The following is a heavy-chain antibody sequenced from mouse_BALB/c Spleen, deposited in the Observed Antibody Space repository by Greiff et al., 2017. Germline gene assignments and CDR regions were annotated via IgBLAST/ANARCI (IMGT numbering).Heavy chain of an antibody. Sequence: EVKLQESGPGLVKPSQSLSLTCTVTGYSITSDYAWNWIRQFPGNKLEWMGYISYSGSTSYNPSLKSRISITRDTSKNQFFLQLNSVTTEDTATYYCARLAYYGNHGGFAYWGQGTLVTVSA. CDR2: ISYSGST. J-gene: IGHJ3*01. D-gene: IGHD2-10*01. CDR3: ARLAYYGNHGGFAY. V-gene: IGHV3-2*02. CDR1: GYSITSDYA.